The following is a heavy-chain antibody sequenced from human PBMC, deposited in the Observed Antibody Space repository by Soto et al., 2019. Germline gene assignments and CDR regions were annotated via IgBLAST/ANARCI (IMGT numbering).Heavy chain of an antibody. CDR1: GYRLTSYG. V-gene: IGHV1-18*01. CDR2: INAYNGNT. CDR3: ARDRIQGFGFLSDY. Sequence: QVQLVQSGGEVKKPGASVKVSCKTSGYRLTSYGISWVRQAPGQGLEWLGWINAYNGNTKYVQNLQGRVNMTTDTSTSTAYMELRSLRYDDTAIYYCARDRIQGFGFLSDYWGQGTLVTVSS. J-gene: IGHJ4*02. D-gene: IGHD3-10*01.